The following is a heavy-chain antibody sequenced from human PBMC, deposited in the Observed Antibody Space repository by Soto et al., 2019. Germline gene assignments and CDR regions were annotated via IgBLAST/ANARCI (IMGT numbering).Heavy chain of an antibody. CDR2: MYPSGGST. CDR3: ARATGYYYYYGMDV. Sequence: ASVKVSCKASGYSFTSYSMHWVRQAPGQGLEWIGIMYPSGGSTSYAQKFQGRVTMTRDTSTGTVYMELSSLRSEDTAVYYCARATGYYYYYGMDVWGQGTTVTVSS. J-gene: IGHJ6*02. CDR1: GYSFTSYS. V-gene: IGHV1-46*01. D-gene: IGHD3-9*01.